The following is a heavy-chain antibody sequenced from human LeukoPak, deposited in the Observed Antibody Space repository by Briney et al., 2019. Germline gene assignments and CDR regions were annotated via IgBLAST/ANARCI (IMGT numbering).Heavy chain of an antibody. CDR1: GFTFSSYG. CDR2: ISGSGGST. V-gene: IGHV3-23*01. Sequence: GGTLRLSCAASGFTFSSYGMSWVRQAPGKGLEWVSAISGSGGSTYYADSVKGRFTISRDNSKNTLYLQMNSLRAEDTAVYYCARGLGSLGYYVPFDYWGQGTLVTVSS. CDR3: ARGLGSLGYYVPFDY. D-gene: IGHD3-10*02. J-gene: IGHJ4*02.